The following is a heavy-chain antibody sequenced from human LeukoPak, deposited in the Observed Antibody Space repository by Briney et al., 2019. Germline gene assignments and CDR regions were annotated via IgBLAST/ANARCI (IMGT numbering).Heavy chain of an antibody. CDR2: IIPIFGTA. V-gene: IGHV1-69*05. CDR3: ASITIFGVGPRSYWYFDL. J-gene: IGHJ2*01. D-gene: IGHD3-3*01. CDR1: GGTFSSYA. Sequence: SVKVSCXASGGTFSSYAISWVRQAPGQGPEWMGGIIPIFGTANYAQKFQGRVTITTDESTSTAYMELSSLRSEDTAVYYCASITIFGVGPRSYWYFDLWGRGTLVTVSS.